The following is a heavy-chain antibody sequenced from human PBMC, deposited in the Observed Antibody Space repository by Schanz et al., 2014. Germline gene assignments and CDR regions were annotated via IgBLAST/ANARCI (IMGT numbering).Heavy chain of an antibody. CDR2: IGGSDGNT. CDR1: GYTFTRSG. D-gene: IGHD1-26*01. V-gene: IGHV1-18*01. Sequence: QVQLVQSGGEVKTPGASVKVSCKASGYTFTRSGISWVRQAPGQGLEWMGWIGGSDGNTNFGQKFQGRVTMTNDASTSTVYMELRSLTSDDSAVYYCARDRDQWDGNYLDYWGQGTLVTVSS. J-gene: IGHJ4*02. CDR3: ARDRDQWDGNYLDY.